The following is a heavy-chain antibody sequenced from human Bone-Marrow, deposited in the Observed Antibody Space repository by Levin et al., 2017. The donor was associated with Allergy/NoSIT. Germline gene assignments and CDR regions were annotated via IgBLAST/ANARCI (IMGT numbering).Heavy chain of an antibody. CDR3: AKGWLQFDFVDS. D-gene: IGHD5-24*01. CDR2: ISGSGGTA. J-gene: IGHJ4*02. Sequence: GGSLRLSCAASGFAFNNYALSWVRQAPGKGLEWVATISGSGGTAFYPDSMRGHFTISRDNSTNPLYLQSDSLRVEDTAVYYCAKGWLQFDFVDSWGQGALFTVSS. CDR1: GFAFNNYA. V-gene: IGHV3-23*01.